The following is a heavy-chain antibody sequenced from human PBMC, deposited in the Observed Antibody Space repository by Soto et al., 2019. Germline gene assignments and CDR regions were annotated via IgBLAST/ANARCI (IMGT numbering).Heavy chain of an antibody. CDR3: ATSFSGFYDNY. V-gene: IGHV3-48*03. Sequence: GGSLRLSCAASRFTFDTYDMMWVRQAPGKGLEWLSYISSSGSPTFYADSVRGRFTISRDNAKNSLYLHMNSLRAEDTAVYYCATSFSGFYDNYWGQGTLVTVSS. D-gene: IGHD3-22*01. J-gene: IGHJ4*02. CDR1: RFTFDTYD. CDR2: ISSSGSPT.